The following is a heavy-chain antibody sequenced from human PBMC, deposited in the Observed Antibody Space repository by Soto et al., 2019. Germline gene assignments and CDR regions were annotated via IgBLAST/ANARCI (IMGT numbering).Heavy chain of an antibody. Sequence: GGSLRLSCAASGFTFSSYGMHWVRQAPGKGLEWVAVISYDGSNKYYADSVKGRFTISRDNSKNTLYLQMNSLRAEDTAVYYCAKDSSPVMITFGGAYWGAFDYWGQGTLVTVSS. D-gene: IGHD3-16*01. CDR2: ISYDGSNK. CDR1: GFTFSSYG. CDR3: AKDSSPVMITFGGAYWGAFDY. J-gene: IGHJ4*02. V-gene: IGHV3-30*18.